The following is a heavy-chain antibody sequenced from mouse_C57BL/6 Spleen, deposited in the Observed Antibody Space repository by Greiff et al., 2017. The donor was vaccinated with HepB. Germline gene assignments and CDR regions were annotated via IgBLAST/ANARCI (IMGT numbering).Heavy chain of an antibody. D-gene: IGHD2-2*01. V-gene: IGHV1-64*01. J-gene: IGHJ2*01. Sequence: VQLQQPGAELVKPGASVKLSCKASGYTFTSYWMHWVKQRPGQGLEWIGMIHPNSGSTNYNEKFKSKATLTVDKSSSTAYMQLSSLTSEDSAVYYCARWAGYDDGFSDYWGQGTTLTVSS. CDR2: IHPNSGST. CDR3: ARWAGYDDGFSDY. CDR1: GYTFTSYW.